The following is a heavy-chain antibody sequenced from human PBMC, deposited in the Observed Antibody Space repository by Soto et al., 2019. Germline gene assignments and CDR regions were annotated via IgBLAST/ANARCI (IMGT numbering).Heavy chain of an antibody. D-gene: IGHD2-15*01. Sequence: QMQLVESGGGVVQPGRSLRLSCVASGFTFSSYAMHWVRQAPGKGLEWVAVISYDGSNKYYADSVKGRFTISRDNSKNTLHLQMNSLRAEDTAVYYRARELLGWGQGTLVTVSS. V-gene: IGHV3-30-3*01. CDR3: ARELLG. CDR1: GFTFSSYA. J-gene: IGHJ4*02. CDR2: ISYDGSNK.